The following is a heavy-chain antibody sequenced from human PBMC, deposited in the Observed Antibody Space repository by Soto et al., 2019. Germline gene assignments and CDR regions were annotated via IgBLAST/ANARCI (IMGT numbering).Heavy chain of an antibody. CDR3: AKVKYSSSTRTHYYYGMDV. CDR2: ISYDGRNK. V-gene: IGHV3-30*18. J-gene: IGHJ6*02. CDR1: GFTFSNYA. D-gene: IGHD6-6*01. Sequence: GGSLRLSCAASGFTFSNYAMHWVRQAPGKGMEWVAVISYDGRNKYYADPVKGRFTISRDNSMNTMYLQVSSLRDEDTAMYYCAKVKYSSSTRTHYYYGMDVWGQGTTVTVSS.